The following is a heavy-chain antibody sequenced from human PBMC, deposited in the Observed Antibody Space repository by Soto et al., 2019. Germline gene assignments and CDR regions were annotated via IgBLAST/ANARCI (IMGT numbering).Heavy chain of an antibody. D-gene: IGHD3-10*01. Sequence: PGGSLRLSCAASGFTFSSYAMSWVRQAPGKGLEWVSAISGSGGSTYYADSVKGRFTISRDNSKNTLYLQLNSLRAEDSAVYYCATHGSGSYLRLDYWGQGTLVTVSS. CDR3: ATHGSGSYLRLDY. CDR2: ISGSGGST. V-gene: IGHV3-23*01. J-gene: IGHJ4*02. CDR1: GFTFSSYA.